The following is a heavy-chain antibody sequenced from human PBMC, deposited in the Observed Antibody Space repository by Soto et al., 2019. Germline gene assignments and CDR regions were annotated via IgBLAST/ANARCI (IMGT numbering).Heavy chain of an antibody. CDR1: GFSLSTSGVG. D-gene: IGHD6-6*01. CDR3: AHRRGYSSSSGFDP. J-gene: IGHJ5*02. Sequence: XGPPLVNPTQALTLPCTFSGFSLSTSGVGVGWIRQPPGKALEWLALIYWNDDKRYSPSLKSRLTITKDTSKNQLVLTMTNMDPVDTATYYCAHRRGYSSSSGFDPWGQGTLVTVSS. CDR2: IYWNDDK. V-gene: IGHV2-5*01.